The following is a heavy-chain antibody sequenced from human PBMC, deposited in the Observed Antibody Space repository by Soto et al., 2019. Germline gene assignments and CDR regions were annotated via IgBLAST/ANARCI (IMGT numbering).Heavy chain of an antibody. CDR3: ARDEKSITIFGVDGGEVDY. J-gene: IGHJ4*02. CDR1: GFTFSSYS. V-gene: IGHV3-21*01. D-gene: IGHD3-3*01. Sequence: GGSLRLSCAASGFTFSSYSMNWVRQAPGKGLEWVSSISSSSSYIYYADSVKGRFTISRDNAKNSLYLQMNSLRAEDTAVYYCARDEKSITIFGVDGGEVDYWGQGTLVTVSS. CDR2: ISSSSSYI.